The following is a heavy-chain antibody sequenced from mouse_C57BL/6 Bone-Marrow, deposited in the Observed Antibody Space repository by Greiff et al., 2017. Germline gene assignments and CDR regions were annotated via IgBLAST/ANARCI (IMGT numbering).Heavy chain of an antibody. CDR1: GFTFSSYA. D-gene: IGHD4-1*01. V-gene: IGHV5-4*01. CDR2: ISDGGSYT. CDR3: ARDRDWDVWFAY. J-gene: IGHJ3*01. Sequence: EVHLVESGGGLVKPGGSLKLSCAASGFTFSSYAMSWVRQTPEKRLEWVATISDGGSYTYYPDNVKGGFTISRDNAKNNLYLQMSHLKSEDTAMYYCARDRDWDVWFAYWGQGTLVTVSA.